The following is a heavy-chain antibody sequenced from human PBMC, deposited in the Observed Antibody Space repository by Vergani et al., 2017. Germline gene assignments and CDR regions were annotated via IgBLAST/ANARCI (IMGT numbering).Heavy chain of an antibody. CDR2: ISSSSSTI. V-gene: IGHV3-48*01. J-gene: IGHJ5*02. D-gene: IGHD6-13*01. Sequence: EVQLVESVGGLVQPGGPLRLSCAASGFTFSSYSMNWVRQAPGKGLEWVSYISSSSSTIYYADSVRGRFTISRDNAKNSLYLQMNSLRAEDTAVYYCARGGSWYYPDNLNWFDPWGQGTLVTVSS. CDR3: ARGGSWYYPDNLNWFDP. CDR1: GFTFSSYS.